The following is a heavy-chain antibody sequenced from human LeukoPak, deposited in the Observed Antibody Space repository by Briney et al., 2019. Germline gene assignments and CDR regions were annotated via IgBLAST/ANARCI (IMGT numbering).Heavy chain of an antibody. J-gene: IGHJ3*02. CDR3: ARGRQQWLMGSAFDI. CDR1: GFTFSSYS. D-gene: IGHD6-19*01. Sequence: GGSLRLSCAASGFTFSSYSMNWVRQAPGKGLEWVSSISSSSSYIYYADSVKGRFTISRDNAKNSLYLQMNSLRAEDTAVYYCARGRQQWLMGSAFDIWGQGTMVTVSS. V-gene: IGHV3-21*01. CDR2: ISSSSSYI.